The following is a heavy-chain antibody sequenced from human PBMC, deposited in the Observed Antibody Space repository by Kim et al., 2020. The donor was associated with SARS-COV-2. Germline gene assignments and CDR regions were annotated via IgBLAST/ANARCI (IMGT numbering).Heavy chain of an antibody. V-gene: IGHV4-59*08. CDR1: GGSISSYY. Sequence: SETLSLTCTVSGGSISSYYWSWIRQPPGKGLEWIGYIYYSGSTNYNPSLKSRVTISVDTSKNQFSLKLSSVTAADTAVHYCSRHPDYDFWSGSRTGGWF. D-gene: IGHD3-3*01. J-gene: IGHJ5*01. CDR2: IYYSGST. CDR3: SRHPDYDFWSGSRTGGWF.